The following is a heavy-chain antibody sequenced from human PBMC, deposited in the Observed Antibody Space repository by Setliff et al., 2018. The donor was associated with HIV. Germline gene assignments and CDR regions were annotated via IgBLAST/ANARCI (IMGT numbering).Heavy chain of an antibody. V-gene: IGHV4-39*01. Sequence: SETLSLTCTVSGGSISITSYYWGWIRQPPGKGLEWIGSIHYSGNTCYSPSLKSRVTISEDTSKNQFSLKLSSVTAADTAVYYCATLHSSGWPYYSDYWGQGILVTVSS. J-gene: IGHJ4*02. CDR3: ATLHSSGWPYYSDY. D-gene: IGHD6-19*01. CDR1: GGSISITSYY. CDR2: IHYSGNT.